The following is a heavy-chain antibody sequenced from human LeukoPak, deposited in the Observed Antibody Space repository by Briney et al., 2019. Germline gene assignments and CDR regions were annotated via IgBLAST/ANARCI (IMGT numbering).Heavy chain of an antibody. CDR3: ARDAVGATTKGFDY. D-gene: IGHD1-26*01. V-gene: IGHV4-61*02. CDR2: IYTSGST. J-gene: IGHJ4*02. Sequence: PSETLSLTCTVSGGSTSSGSYYWSWLRQPAGTGLEWLGRIYTSGSTNYNPSLKSRVTISVDTSKNQFSLKLSSVTAADTAVYYCARDAVGATTKGFDYWGQGTLVTVSS. CDR1: GGSTSSGSYY.